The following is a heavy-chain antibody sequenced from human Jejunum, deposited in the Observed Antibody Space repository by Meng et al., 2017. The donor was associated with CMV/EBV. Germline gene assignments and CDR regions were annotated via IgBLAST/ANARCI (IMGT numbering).Heavy chain of an antibody. D-gene: IGHD1-7*01. CDR1: GYTFTNY. V-gene: IGHV1-2*02. CDR3: ARDPGIPGTYWYFDF. J-gene: IGHJ2*01. Sequence: SGYTFTNYIHWVRQAPGQGPEWMGWIDPKRGGTSYAQKFQGRVTMTRDTSITTAYMELSSLRSDDTAVYYCARDPGIPGTYWYFDFWGRGSLVTVSS. CDR2: IDPKRGGT.